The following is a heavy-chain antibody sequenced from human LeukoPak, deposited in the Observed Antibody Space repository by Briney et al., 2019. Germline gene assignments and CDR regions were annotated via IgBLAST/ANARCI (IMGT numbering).Heavy chain of an antibody. D-gene: IGHD5-24*01. CDR1: GFTVSSNY. CDR2: IYSGGST. J-gene: IGHJ4*02. CDR3: ARARRDGYNLFYFDY. Sequence: GGSLRLSCAASGFTVSSNYMSWVRQAPGKGLEWVSVIYSGGSTYYADSVKGRFTISRDNSKNMLYLQMNSLRAEDTAVYYCARARRDGYNLFYFDYWGQGTLVTVSS. V-gene: IGHV3-53*01.